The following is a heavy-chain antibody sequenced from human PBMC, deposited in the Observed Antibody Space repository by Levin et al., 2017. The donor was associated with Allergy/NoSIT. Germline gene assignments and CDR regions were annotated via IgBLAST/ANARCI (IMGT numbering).Heavy chain of an antibody. Sequence: SSQTLSLTCTVSGGSISSSSYYWGWIRQPPGKGLEWIGSIYYSGSTYYNPSLKSRVTISVDTSKNQFSLKLSSVTAADTAVYYCARQAGGRVPDDAFDIWGQGTMVTVSS. CDR2: IYYSGST. J-gene: IGHJ3*02. CDR1: GGSISSSSYY. CDR3: ARQAGGRVPDDAFDI. V-gene: IGHV4-39*01. D-gene: IGHD1-26*01.